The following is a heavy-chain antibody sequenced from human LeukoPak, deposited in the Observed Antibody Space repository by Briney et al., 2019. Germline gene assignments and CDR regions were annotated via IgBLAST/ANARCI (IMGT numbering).Heavy chain of an antibody. D-gene: IGHD4-17*01. Sequence: GASLRLSCAASGFTFSNYAMTWVRQAPGKGLEWVSAISGSGPNTYYADSVKGRFTISRDNSKTTLYLQMNSLRPDDTAVYYCAIGLYGGPFDYWGQGTLVTVSS. V-gene: IGHV3-23*01. CDR3: AIGLYGGPFDY. CDR1: GFTFSNYA. J-gene: IGHJ4*02. CDR2: ISGSGPNT.